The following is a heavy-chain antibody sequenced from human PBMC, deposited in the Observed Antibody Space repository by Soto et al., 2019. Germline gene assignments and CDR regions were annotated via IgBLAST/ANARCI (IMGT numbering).Heavy chain of an antibody. CDR1: GYAFTSYG. Sequence: QVPLVQSGPEVKKPGASVRVSCMTSGYAFTSYGVNWVRQVPGQGLEWMGWIAPHSGRTTYLPKFQGRVTITADPSTNTAYMELTRLSSDDTGIYFCARAATGSYHSAYWGQGTVVTVSA. CDR2: IAPHSGRT. D-gene: IGHD3-10*01. V-gene: IGHV1-18*04. CDR3: ARAATGSYHSAY. J-gene: IGHJ4*02.